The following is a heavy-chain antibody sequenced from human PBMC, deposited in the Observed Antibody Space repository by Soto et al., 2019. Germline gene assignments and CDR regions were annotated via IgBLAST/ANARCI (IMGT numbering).Heavy chain of an antibody. D-gene: IGHD2-15*01. CDR3: APVLRGFPDH. CDR2: VFPGDSES. Sequence: GESLKISCKTSGYSFTTYWIAWVLQKAGEGPEWMGMVFPGDSESRYSPAFQGQVTISADKSLTTAYLQRSSLKASDTAMYYCAPVLRGFPDHWGQGTLVNFSS. V-gene: IGHV5-51*01. J-gene: IGHJ5*02. CDR1: GYSFTTYW.